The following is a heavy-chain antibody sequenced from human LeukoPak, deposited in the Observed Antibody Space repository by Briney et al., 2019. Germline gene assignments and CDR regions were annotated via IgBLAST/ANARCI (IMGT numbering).Heavy chain of an antibody. CDR2: INHSGST. CDR1: GGSFSGYY. J-gene: IGHJ4*02. V-gene: IGHV4-34*01. Sequence: SETLSLTCAVYGGSFSGYYWSWIRQPPGKGLEWIGEINHSGSTNYNPSLKSRVTISVDTSKNQFSLKLSSVTAADTAVYYCARFGRGDNVGYWGQGTLVTVSS. D-gene: IGHD1-26*01. CDR3: ARFGRGDNVGY.